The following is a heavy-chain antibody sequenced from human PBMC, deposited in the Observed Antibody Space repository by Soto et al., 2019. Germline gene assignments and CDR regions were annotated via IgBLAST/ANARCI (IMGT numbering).Heavy chain of an antibody. V-gene: IGHV3-23*01. D-gene: IGHD1-1*01. J-gene: IGHJ6*03. CDR3: AKALGNAYYYYYMDV. CDR1: GFNFNIYA. CDR2: ISPGGDST. Sequence: EVQLLESGGGLVQPGGSLRLSCAASGFNFNIYAMTWVRQAPGKGLEWVSTISPGGDSTYFADSVKGRVTISRDNSKNTLSLQMNSLGAEDTATYFCAKALGNAYYYYYMDVWGTGTTVTVSS.